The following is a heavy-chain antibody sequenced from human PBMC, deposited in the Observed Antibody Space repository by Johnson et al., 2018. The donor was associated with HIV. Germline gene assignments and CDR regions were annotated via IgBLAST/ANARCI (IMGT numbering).Heavy chain of an antibody. Sequence: QVQLVESGGGVVQPGRSLRLSCAASGFTFSSYAMHWVRQAPGKGLEWVAVISYDGSNKYYADSVKGRFPISRDNSKNTLDLQMNSLRAEDTAVYYCARDYGDYAHDAFDIWGQGTMVTVSS. CDR3: ARDYGDYAHDAFDI. CDR2: ISYDGSNK. CDR1: GFTFSSYA. D-gene: IGHD4-17*01. J-gene: IGHJ3*02. V-gene: IGHV3-30-3*01.